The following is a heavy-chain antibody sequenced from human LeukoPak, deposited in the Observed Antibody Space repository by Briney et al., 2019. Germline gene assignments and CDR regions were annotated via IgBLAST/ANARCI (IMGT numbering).Heavy chain of an antibody. Sequence: KSGGSLRLSCAASGFTFSDYSMNWVRQAPGKGLAWVASITSAGGYTYYADSVKGRFTISRDNAQNSLFLQMNSLRAEDTAVYFCATSGGFVLPNAITGNWYMDVWGRGTSVTVSS. CDR1: GFTFSDYS. V-gene: IGHV3-21*01. J-gene: IGHJ6*03. CDR2: ITSAGGYT. CDR3: ATSGGFVLPNAITGNWYMDV. D-gene: IGHD2-2*01.